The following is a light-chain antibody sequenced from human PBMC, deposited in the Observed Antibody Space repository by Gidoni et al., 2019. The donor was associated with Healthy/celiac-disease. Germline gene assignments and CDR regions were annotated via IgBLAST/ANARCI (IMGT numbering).Light chain of an antibody. CDR1: SSNIGNNY. J-gene: IGLJ2*01. CDR3: GTWDSSLSAVV. CDR2: DNN. V-gene: IGLV1-51*01. Sequence: VSAAAGQKVTVSCSGSSSNIGNNYVSWYQQLPGTAPKLLIYDNNKRPSGIPDRFSGSKSGTSATLGITGLQTGDEADYYCGTWDSSLSAVVFGGGTKLTVL.